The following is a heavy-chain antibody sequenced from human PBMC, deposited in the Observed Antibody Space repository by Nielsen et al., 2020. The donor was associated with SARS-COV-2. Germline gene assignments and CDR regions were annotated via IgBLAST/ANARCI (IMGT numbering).Heavy chain of an antibody. CDR3: ARVRAVRRFDYYYMDV. CDR1: GGSFGGYY. J-gene: IGHJ6*03. V-gene: IGHV4-34*01. Sequence: SETLSLTCAVYGGSFGGYYWSWIRQPPGKGLEWIGEINHSGSTNYNPSLKSRVTISVDTSKNQFSLKLSSVTAADTAVYYCARVRAVRRFDYYYMDVWGKGTTVTVSS. D-gene: IGHD4-23*01. CDR2: INHSGST.